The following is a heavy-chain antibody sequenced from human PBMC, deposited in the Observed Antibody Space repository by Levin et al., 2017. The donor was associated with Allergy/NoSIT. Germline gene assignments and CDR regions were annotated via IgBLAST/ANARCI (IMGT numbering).Heavy chain of an antibody. V-gene: IGHV3-30*18. D-gene: IGHD6-13*01. Sequence: GGSLRLSCAASGFSFRSFGMHWVRQAPGKGLEWVAVISYDGSDKYYADSVKGRFTISRDNTKNTLYLQMNSLRSEDAAVFYCAKDVVFGTSSWSLDFWGQGTLVTVSS. J-gene: IGHJ4*02. CDR1: GFSFRSFG. CDR2: ISYDGSDK. CDR3: AKDVVFGTSSWSLDF.